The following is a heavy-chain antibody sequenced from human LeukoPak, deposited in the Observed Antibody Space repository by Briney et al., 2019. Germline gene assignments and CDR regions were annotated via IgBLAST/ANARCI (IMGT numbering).Heavy chain of an antibody. CDR2: MNPNSGNT. V-gene: IGHV1-8*01. J-gene: IGHJ5*02. Sequence: GASVKVSCKASGYTFTSYHINWVRQATGQGVEWMGWMNPNSGNTGYAQKFQGRVTMTRNTSISTAYMELSSLRSEDTAVYYCARGRRKIGGINWFDPWGQGTLVTVSS. CDR1: GYTFTSYH. CDR3: ARGRRKIGGINWFDP.